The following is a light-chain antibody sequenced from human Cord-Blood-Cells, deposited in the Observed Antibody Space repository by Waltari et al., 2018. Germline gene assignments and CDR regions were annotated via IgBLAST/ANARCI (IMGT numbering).Light chain of an antibody. J-gene: IGKJ4*01. CDR3: QQSYSTPLT. CDR2: AAS. CDR1: QSISSY. V-gene: IGKV1-39*01. Sequence: DIQMTQSPSSLSASVGDRVTITCRASQSISSYLNWYQQKPGKAPKLLIYAASSLQSGVPTRSSGSGAGTYFPITISSLQPEVVANYYYQQSYSTPLTFGGGTKVEIK.